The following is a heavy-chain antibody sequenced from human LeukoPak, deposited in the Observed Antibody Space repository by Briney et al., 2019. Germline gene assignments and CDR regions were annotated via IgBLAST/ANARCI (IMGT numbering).Heavy chain of an antibody. D-gene: IGHD4-17*01. CDR3: AREDPQTTVPEGMDV. CDR1: GGSISTYY. CDR2: IYYTGTT. V-gene: IGHV4-59*01. J-gene: IGHJ6*02. Sequence: SETLSLTCSVSGGSISTYYWSWIRQPPGKGLEWIGYIYYTGTTNYNPSLRSRVTISVDTSRNQFSLRLSSVTAADTAVYYCAREDPQTTVPEGMDVWGHGTTVNVSS.